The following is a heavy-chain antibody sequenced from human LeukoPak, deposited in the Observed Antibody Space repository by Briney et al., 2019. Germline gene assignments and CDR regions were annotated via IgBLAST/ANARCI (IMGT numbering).Heavy chain of an antibody. Sequence: ASVKVSCKASGYTFTSYAMHWVRQAPGQRLEWMGWINAGNGNTEYSQKFQGRVTITRDTSASTAYMELSSLRSEDTAVYYCARVLRSDDAFDIWGQGTMVTVSS. J-gene: IGHJ3*02. CDR1: GYTFTSYA. CDR3: ARVLRSDDAFDI. CDR2: INAGNGNT. V-gene: IGHV1-3*01.